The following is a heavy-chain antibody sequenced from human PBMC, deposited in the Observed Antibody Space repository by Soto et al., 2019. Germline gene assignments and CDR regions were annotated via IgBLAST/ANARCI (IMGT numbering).Heavy chain of an antibody. CDR3: ARVKTYDFWSGYYGPFDY. V-gene: IGHV3-7*01. Sequence: GGSLRLSCAASGFALSSYWMTWVRQAPGKGLEWVANIKQDGSGKYYVDSVKGRFTISRDNAKNSLYLQMNSLRAEDTAVYYFARVKTYDFWSGYYGPFDYWGQGTLVTVSS. D-gene: IGHD3-3*01. CDR1: GFALSSYW. CDR2: IKQDGSGK. J-gene: IGHJ4*02.